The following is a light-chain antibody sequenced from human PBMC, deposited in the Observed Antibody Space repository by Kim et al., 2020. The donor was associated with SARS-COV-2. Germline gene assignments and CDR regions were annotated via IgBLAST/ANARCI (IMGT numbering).Light chain of an antibody. CDR1: QNIRSH. V-gene: IGKV3-15*01. CDR3: QQYHNWWT. CDR2: AVS. J-gene: IGKJ1*01. Sequence: EIVMTQSPATLSVSPGERATVSCRASQNIRSHLAWYQQKPGQAPRLLMYAVSTRAIGIPARFSGSGSGTEFTLTINSLQSEDFAVYHFQQYHNWWTFGQGTKVDIK.